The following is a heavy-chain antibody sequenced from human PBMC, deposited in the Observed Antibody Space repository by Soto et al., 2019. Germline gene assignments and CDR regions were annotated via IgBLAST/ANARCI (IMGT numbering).Heavy chain of an antibody. D-gene: IGHD3-10*01. J-gene: IGHJ4*02. V-gene: IGHV3-30*14. CDR1: VVTLLSYA. CDR3: AGAYQWTYCIDD. Sequence: PGGSLRLSFSCAVVTLLSYAVRWVRQTPGKGLDWVTVKSGDSSKTSYADSVKGRFSVSRDDSSNMVFLQMSAVRSEDTAVYQYAGAYQWTYCIDDWGQGTPVTVSS. CDR2: KSGDSSKT.